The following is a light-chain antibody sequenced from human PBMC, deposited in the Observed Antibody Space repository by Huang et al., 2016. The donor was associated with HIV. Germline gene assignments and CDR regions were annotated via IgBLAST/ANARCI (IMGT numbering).Light chain of an antibody. J-gene: IGKJ1*01. V-gene: IGKV3-15*01. CDR3: QQYNTSPRT. CDR2: GSS. Sequence: ENLMTQSPSPLSVSPGESATLSCRASQGVFKNLAWYQQKPGQAPKLLNYGSSTRADGIPARFSGSGSGTDFTLTISSLQSEDFAVYYCQQYNTSPRTFGQGTKVEV. CDR1: QGVFKN.